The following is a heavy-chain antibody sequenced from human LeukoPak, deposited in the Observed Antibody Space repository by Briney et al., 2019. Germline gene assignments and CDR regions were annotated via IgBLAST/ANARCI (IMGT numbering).Heavy chain of an antibody. Sequence: GASVKVSCKASGYTFTSYYMHWVRQAPGQGLEWMGIINPSGGSTSYAQKFQGRVTMTRDTSTSTVYMELSSLRSEDTAVYYCAREGVVVVPAAIPGGYYYYMDVWDKGTTVTVSS. CDR2: INPSGGST. V-gene: IGHV1-46*03. CDR3: AREGVVVVPAAIPGGYYYYMDV. J-gene: IGHJ6*03. D-gene: IGHD2-2*02. CDR1: GYTFTSYY.